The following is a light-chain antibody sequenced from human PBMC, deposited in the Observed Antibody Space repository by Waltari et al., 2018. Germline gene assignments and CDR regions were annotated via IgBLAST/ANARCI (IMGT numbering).Light chain of an antibody. Sequence: QSALTQPASVSGSPGQSIPIPCTGTSRDFGGYNLVSWYQHPPGHAPKPMIYEVSERPLGVSNRFTGSKSGGTASLTISGLQADDEADYYCSSYTNTRIYVFGTGTKVTVL. CDR3: SSYTNTRIYV. J-gene: IGLJ1*01. CDR2: EVS. V-gene: IGLV2-14*02. CDR1: SRDFGGYNL.